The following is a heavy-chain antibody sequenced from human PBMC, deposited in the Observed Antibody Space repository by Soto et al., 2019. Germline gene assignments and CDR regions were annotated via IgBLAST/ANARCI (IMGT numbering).Heavy chain of an antibody. J-gene: IGHJ4*02. CDR1: VFSFSTHN. CDR3: ATFPNYYGG. Sequence: GSLSLSCAASVFSFSTHNINWVRQAPRNWPGWDASINEKMSHTLYASSVNGRFTTATDNAKNSLYLQMNSLREDDTAVYYCATFPNYYGGWGQGTPVTVSS. V-gene: IGHV3-21*06. CDR2: INEKMSHT.